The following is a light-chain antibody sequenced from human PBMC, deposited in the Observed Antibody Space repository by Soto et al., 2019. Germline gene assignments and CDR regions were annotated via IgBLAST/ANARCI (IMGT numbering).Light chain of an antibody. J-gene: IGKJ2*01. V-gene: IGKV3-20*01. CDR2: GAS. Sequence: EILLTQSPGTLSLSPGERATLSCRASQSVSSSYFAWYQQKPGQAPRLLIYGASSRATGIPDRFSGSGSGTDFTLAISRLEPEDFAVYYCQQYVSSHTFGQGTKLEIK. CDR1: QSVSSSY. CDR3: QQYVSSHT.